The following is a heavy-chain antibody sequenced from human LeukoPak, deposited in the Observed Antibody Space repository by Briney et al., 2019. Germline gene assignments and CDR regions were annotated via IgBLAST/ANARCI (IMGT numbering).Heavy chain of an antibody. CDR3: ARDSSGWSRDYYYYYMDV. CDR2: IYTSGST. Sequence: SETLSLTCTVSGGSISSYYWSWIRQPAGKGLEWIGRIYTSGSTNYNPSLKSRVTMSVDTSKNQFSLKLSSVTAADTAVYYCARDSSGWSRDYYYYYMDVWGKGTTVTVSS. D-gene: IGHD6-19*01. CDR1: GGSISSYY. J-gene: IGHJ6*03. V-gene: IGHV4-4*07.